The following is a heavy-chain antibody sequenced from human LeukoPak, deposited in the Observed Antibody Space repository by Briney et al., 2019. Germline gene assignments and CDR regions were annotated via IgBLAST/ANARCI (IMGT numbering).Heavy chain of an antibody. CDR1: GFTFSSYA. J-gene: IGHJ4*02. CDR2: ISYDGSNK. Sequence: GGSLRLSCAASGFTFSSYAMHWVRQAPGKGLEWVAVISYDGSNKYYADSVKGRFTISRDNSKNTLYLQMNSLRAEDTAVYYCARVRSSGWYNDYWGQGTLVTVSS. V-gene: IGHV3-30-3*01. CDR3: ARVRSSGWYNDY. D-gene: IGHD6-19*01.